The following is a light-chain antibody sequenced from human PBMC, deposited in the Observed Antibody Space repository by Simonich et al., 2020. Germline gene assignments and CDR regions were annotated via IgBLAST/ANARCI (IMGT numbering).Light chain of an antibody. Sequence: SCRASQSVSSNLAWYQQKPGQAPRLLIYGASTRATGIPARFSGSGSGTEFTLTISSMQSEDFAVYYCQQYNTWPRGTFGQGTKVEIK. CDR3: QQYNTWPRGT. CDR2: GAS. J-gene: IGKJ1*01. V-gene: IGKV3-15*01. CDR1: QSVSSN.